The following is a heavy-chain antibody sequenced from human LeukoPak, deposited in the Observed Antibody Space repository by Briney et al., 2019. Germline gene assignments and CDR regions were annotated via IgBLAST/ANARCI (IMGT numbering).Heavy chain of an antibody. J-gene: IGHJ6*03. CDR1: GGSISSYY. V-gene: IGHV4-34*01. CDR2: INHSGST. D-gene: IGHD3-10*01. CDR3: ARGSSYYYGSGSYYKPYYYYYMDV. Sequence: SETLSLTCTVSGGSISSYYWSWIRQPPGKGLEWIGEINHSGSTNYNPSLKSRVTISVDTSKNQFSLKLSSVTAADTAVYYCARGSSYYYGSGSYYKPYYYYYMDVWGKGTTVTVSS.